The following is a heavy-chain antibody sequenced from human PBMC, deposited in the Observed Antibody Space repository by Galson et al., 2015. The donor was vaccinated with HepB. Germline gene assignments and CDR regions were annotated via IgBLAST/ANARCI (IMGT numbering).Heavy chain of an antibody. J-gene: IGHJ4*02. V-gene: IGHV3-30*04. CDR2: ITYDGTNK. CDR1: GFTFNSYA. D-gene: IGHD5-12*01. Sequence: SLRLSCAASGFTFNSYAMHWVRQAPGKGLQWVAVITYDGTNKFYAPSVKGRFTISRDTSGNTLFLHMNSLRPEDTALYYCVKGGGYSAIRGRGGFDSWGQGALVTVSS. CDR3: VKGGGYSAIRGRGGFDS.